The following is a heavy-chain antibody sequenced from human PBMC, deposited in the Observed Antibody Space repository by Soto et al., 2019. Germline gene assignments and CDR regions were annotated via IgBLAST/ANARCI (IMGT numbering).Heavy chain of an antibody. V-gene: IGHV3-74*01. Sequence: PGGSLRLSXAASGFTFSSYWMHWVRQAPGKGLVWVSRINSDGTTTSYADSVKGRFTISRDNAKNTLYLQMNSLRTEDAAVYYCARTQKSRAGWFDPWGQGALVTVSS. CDR3: ARTQKSRAGWFDP. CDR1: GFTFSSYW. J-gene: IGHJ5*02. CDR2: INSDGTTT. D-gene: IGHD6-6*01.